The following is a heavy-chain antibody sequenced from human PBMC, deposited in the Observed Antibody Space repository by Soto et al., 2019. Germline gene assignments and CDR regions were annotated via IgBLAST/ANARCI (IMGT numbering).Heavy chain of an antibody. V-gene: IGHV4-30-4*01. CDR2: IYYSGTT. CDR1: GGSISSGDYY. J-gene: IGHJ4*02. Sequence: QVQLQESGPGLVKPSQTLSLTCTVSGGSISSGDYYWSWIRQPPGKGLERIGYIYYSGTTYYSPSLKSRVTISVDTSKNQFFLKLNSVTAADTAVYYCARTTTSSSWYVLHYWGQGTLVTVSS. CDR3: ARTTTSSSWYVLHY. D-gene: IGHD6-13*01.